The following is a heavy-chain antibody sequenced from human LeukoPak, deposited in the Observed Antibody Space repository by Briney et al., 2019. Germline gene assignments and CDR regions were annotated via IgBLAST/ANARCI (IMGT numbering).Heavy chain of an antibody. Sequence: PGRSLRLSCAASGFTFKNYAIHWVRQAPGKGLEWVAVISYDGSNKYYTDSVKGRFTISRDNSKNTLYLQMNSLRAEDTAVYYCARERGAYYYDSSGYYYFAYWGQGTLVTVSS. D-gene: IGHD3-22*01. CDR1: GFTFKNYA. CDR2: ISYDGSNK. V-gene: IGHV3-30-3*01. J-gene: IGHJ4*02. CDR3: ARERGAYYYDSSGYYYFAY.